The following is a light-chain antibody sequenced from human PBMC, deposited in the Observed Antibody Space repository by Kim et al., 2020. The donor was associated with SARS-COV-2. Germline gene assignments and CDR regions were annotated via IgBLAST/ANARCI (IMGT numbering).Light chain of an antibody. CDR1: QSVLATSNNKNY. Sequence: DIVMTQSPASLAVSLGETAAFNCKSSQSVLATSNNKNYLAWYQQKPGHPPKLLIYWASTRESGVPDRFSGSGSGTDFTLTISSLQAEDVALYYCQQYYTSPWTFGQGTKVDIK. V-gene: IGKV4-1*01. J-gene: IGKJ1*01. CDR3: QQYYTSPWT. CDR2: WAS.